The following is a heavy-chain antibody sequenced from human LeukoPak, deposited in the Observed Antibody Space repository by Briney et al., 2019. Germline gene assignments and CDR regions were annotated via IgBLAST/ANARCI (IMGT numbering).Heavy chain of an antibody. CDR2: IRYDGSNK. CDR1: GFTFSSYG. J-gene: IGHJ5*02. Sequence: GGSLRLSCAASGFTFSSYGMHWVRQAPGKGLEWVAFIRYDGSNKYYADSVKGRFTISRDNSKNTLYLQMNSLRAEDTAVYYCAKAPIDIVVVPAARTWGQGTLVTVSS. D-gene: IGHD2-2*01. V-gene: IGHV3-30*02. CDR3: AKAPIDIVVVPAART.